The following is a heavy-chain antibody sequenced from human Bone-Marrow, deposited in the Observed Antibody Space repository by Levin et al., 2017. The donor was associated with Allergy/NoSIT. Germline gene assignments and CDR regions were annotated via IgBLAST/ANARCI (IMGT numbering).Heavy chain of an antibody. Sequence: SQTLSLTCAVYGGSFSGYYWSWIRQPPGKGLEWIGEINHSGSTNYNPSLKSRVTISVDTSKNQFSLKLSSVTAADTAVYYCARVPYGGTIFGVVTHNWFDPWGQGTLVTVSS. V-gene: IGHV4-34*01. CDR3: ARVPYGGTIFGVVTHNWFDP. J-gene: IGHJ5*02. CDR1: GGSFSGYY. CDR2: INHSGST. D-gene: IGHD3-3*01.